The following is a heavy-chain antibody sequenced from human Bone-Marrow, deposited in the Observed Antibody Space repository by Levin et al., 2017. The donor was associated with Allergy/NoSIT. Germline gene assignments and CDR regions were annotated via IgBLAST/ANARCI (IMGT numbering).Heavy chain of an antibody. CDR1: GFTFSSNG. CDR3: ALAGYSSTLLPYYLDS. V-gene: IGHV3-33*01. D-gene: IGHD6-13*01. Sequence: LSLTCEASGFTFSSNGMHWVRQAPGKGLEWVAVIYYDGSYKYYADSVKGRFTISRDNSKDTLYLQMNSLRAEDTAVYYCALAGYSSTLLPYYLDSWGLGTLVTVSS. CDR2: IYYDGSYK. J-gene: IGHJ4*02.